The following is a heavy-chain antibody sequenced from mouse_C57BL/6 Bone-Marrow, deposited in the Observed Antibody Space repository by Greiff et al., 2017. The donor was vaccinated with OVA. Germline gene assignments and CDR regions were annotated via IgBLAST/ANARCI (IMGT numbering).Heavy chain of an antibody. J-gene: IGHJ3*01. Sequence: QVQLQQPGAELVRPGTSVKLSCKASGYTFTSYWMHWVKQRPGQGLEWIGVIDPSDSYTNYNQKFKGKATFTVDTSSSTAYMQLSSLTSEDAEVDYCASEEEDYYGSSYAYWGQGTLVTVSA. CDR2: IDPSDSYT. D-gene: IGHD1-1*01. V-gene: IGHV1-59*01. CDR3: ASEEEDYYGSSYAY. CDR1: GYTFTSYW.